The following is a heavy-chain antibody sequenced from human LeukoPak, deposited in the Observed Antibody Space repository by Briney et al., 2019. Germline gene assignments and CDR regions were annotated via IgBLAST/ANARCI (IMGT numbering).Heavy chain of an antibody. D-gene: IGHD2-15*01. J-gene: IGHJ4*02. V-gene: IGHV5-51*01. CDR3: ARLGYCSGGSCYSGSHYFDY. CDR2: IYPGDSDT. Sequence: GESLKIFCKGSGDSFTIYCIGWVRQMPRKGMDWIGIIYPGDSDTRYSPSYQGQVTISADKSISTAYLQWSSLKASDTAMYYCARLGYCSGGSCYSGSHYFDYWGQGTLVTVSS. CDR1: GDSFTIYC.